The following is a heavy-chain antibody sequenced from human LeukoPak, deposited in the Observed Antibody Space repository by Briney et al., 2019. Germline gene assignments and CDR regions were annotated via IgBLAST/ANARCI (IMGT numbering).Heavy chain of an antibody. V-gene: IGHV4-34*01. D-gene: IGHD3-10*01. CDR1: GGSFSGYY. J-gene: IGHJ5*02. CDR2: INHSGST. CDR3: ARGRTYYYGSGSRNWFDP. Sequence: SETLSLTCAVYGGSFSGYYWSWIRQPPGKGLEWIGEINHSGSTYYNPSLKSRVTISVDTSKNQFSLKLSSVTAADTAVYYCARGRTYYYGSGSRNWFDPWGQGTLVTVSS.